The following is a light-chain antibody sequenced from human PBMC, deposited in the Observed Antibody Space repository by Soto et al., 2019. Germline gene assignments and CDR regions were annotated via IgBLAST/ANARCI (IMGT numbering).Light chain of an antibody. CDR2: GAS. CDR3: QQYNNWQRT. CDR1: QSVSSN. V-gene: IGKV3-15*01. Sequence: EIVMTQSPATLSVSPGERATLSCRASQSVSSNLAWYQQKPGQAPRLLIYGASTRATGIPARFSGSGSGTEFTLTISSQQSEDFAVYYCQQYNNWQRTFGQGTKVEIK. J-gene: IGKJ1*01.